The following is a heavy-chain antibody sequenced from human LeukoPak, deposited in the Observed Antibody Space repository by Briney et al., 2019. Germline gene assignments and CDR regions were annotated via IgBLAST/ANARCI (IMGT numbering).Heavy chain of an antibody. CDR2: ISHSGTT. V-gene: IGHV4-39*07. Sequence: SETLSLTCTVSGGSIRSNNYYWGWIRQSPGKGLEWIGSISHSGTTYYNASLKSRVTISVDTSKNQFSLRLSSVTAADTAVYYCARGLLIGYTSGLPLHYFDSWGQGTLVTVSS. D-gene: IGHD5-18*01. J-gene: IGHJ4*02. CDR1: GGSIRSNNYY. CDR3: ARGLLIGYTSGLPLHYFDS.